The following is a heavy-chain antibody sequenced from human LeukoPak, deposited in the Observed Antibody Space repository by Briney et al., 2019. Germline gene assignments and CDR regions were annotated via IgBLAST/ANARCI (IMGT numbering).Heavy chain of an antibody. CDR1: GGSFSGYY. CDR2: IYQSGST. D-gene: IGHD6-13*01. V-gene: IGHV4-34*01. J-gene: IGHJ4*02. CDR3: ARCYSSSWCLFDY. Sequence: SETLSLTCAVYGGSFSGYYWSWIRQPPGKGLEWIGEIYQSGSTNYNPSLKSRVTISVDKTKNQFSLKLSSVTAADTAVYYCARCYSSSWCLFDYWGQGTLVTVSS.